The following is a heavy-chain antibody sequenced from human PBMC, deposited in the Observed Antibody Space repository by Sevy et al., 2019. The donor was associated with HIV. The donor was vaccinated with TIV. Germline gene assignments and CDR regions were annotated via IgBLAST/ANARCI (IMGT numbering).Heavy chain of an antibody. V-gene: IGHV1-69*13. D-gene: IGHD3-9*01. CDR2: IIPIFGTA. CDR3: ARDGRMVDINFYYYYYGMDV. J-gene: IGHJ6*02. Sequence: ASVKVSCKASGGTFSSYAISWVRQAPGQGLEWMGGIIPIFGTANYAQKFQGRVTITADESTSTAYMELSSLRSEDTAVYYCARDGRMVDINFYYYYYGMDVWGQGTTVTVSS. CDR1: GGTFSSYA.